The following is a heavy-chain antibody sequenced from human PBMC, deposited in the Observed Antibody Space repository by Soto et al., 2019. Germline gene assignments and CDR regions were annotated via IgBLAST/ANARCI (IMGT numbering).Heavy chain of an antibody. J-gene: IGHJ4*02. V-gene: IGHV3-33*01. Sequence: GESLRLSCASSGFTFSNYGFHWVRQAPGKGLEWVAVIWYDGSKKYYVDSVKGRFTISRDNSKNTLYLQMDSLRAEDTAVYHCARDLGSTNYYFDYWGLGTLVTVSS. CDR3: ARDLGSTNYYFDY. D-gene: IGHD5-12*01. CDR1: GFTFSNYG. CDR2: IWYDGSKK.